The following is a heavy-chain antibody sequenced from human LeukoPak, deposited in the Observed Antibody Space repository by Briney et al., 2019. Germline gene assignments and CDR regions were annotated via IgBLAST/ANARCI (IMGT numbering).Heavy chain of an antibody. V-gene: IGHV3-74*01. CDR3: ARVGEYSGSWVHFDY. D-gene: IGHD1-26*01. Sequence: GGSLRLSCAASGFAFSSYWMHWVRQAPGKGLVWVSRMNSDGSNTRYADSVRGRFTISRDNAKNTVYLQMNSLRAEDTAVYYCARVGEYSGSWVHFDYWGQGTLVTVSS. CDR2: MNSDGSNT. J-gene: IGHJ4*02. CDR1: GFAFSSYW.